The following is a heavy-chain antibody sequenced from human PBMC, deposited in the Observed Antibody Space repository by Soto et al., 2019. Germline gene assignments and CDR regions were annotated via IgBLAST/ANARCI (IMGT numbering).Heavy chain of an antibody. D-gene: IGHD6-13*01. CDR2: TRNKANSYTT. CDR3: AREGSSWPPREYAFDI. V-gene: IGHV3-72*01. J-gene: IGHJ3*02. Sequence: EVQLVESGGGLVQPGGSLRLSCAASGFTFSDHYMDWVRQAPGKGLEWVGRTRNKANSYTTEYAASVKGRFTISRDDSKNSLYLQMKSLKTEDTAVYYCAREGSSWPPREYAFDIWGQGTMVTVSS. CDR1: GFTFSDHY.